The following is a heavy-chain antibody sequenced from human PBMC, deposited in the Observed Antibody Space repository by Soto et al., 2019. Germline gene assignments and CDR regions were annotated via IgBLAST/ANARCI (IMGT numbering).Heavy chain of an antibody. CDR2: IVVGSGNT. Sequence: SVKVSCKASGFTFTSSAVQWVRQARGQRLEWIGWIVVGSGNTNYAQKLQERVTMTRNTSTSTAYMELSSLRSEDTAVYYCARGVRVRGARNYYYYYMDVWGKGTTVTVSS. J-gene: IGHJ6*03. CDR1: GFTFTSSA. D-gene: IGHD3-10*01. V-gene: IGHV1-58*01. CDR3: ARGVRVRGARNYYYYYMDV.